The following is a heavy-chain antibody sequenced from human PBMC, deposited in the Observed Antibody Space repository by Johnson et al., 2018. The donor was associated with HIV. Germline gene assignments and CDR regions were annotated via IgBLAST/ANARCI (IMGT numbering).Heavy chain of an antibody. CDR2: INWNGGRT. J-gene: IGHJ3*02. CDR3: ARALGQMATIVAFDI. CDR1: GFTFDDYG. D-gene: IGHD5-24*01. V-gene: IGHV3-20*04. Sequence: VQLVESGGGVVRPGGSLRLSCVASGFTFDDYGMSWVRQAPGKGLEWVSGINWNGGRTGYADSVKGRFTISRDNAKNSLYLQMSSLRAEDTAIYYCARALGQMATIVAFDIWGQGTMVTVSS.